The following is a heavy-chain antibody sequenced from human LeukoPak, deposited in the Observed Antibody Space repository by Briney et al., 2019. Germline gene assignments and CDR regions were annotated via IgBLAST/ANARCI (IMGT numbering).Heavy chain of an antibody. CDR1: GGSFSGYY. CDR2: IYSGGST. CDR3: ARDSRYYYYYYMDV. Sequence: ETLSLTCAVYGGSFSGYYWSWVRQAPGKGLEWVSVIYSGGSTYYADSVKGRFTISRDNSKNTLYLQMNSLRAEDTAVYYCARDSRYYYYYYMDVWGKGTTVTISS. J-gene: IGHJ6*03. D-gene: IGHD4-11*01. V-gene: IGHV3-66*01.